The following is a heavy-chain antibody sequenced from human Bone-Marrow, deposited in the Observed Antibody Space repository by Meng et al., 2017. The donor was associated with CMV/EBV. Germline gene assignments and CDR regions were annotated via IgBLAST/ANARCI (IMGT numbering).Heavy chain of an antibody. D-gene: IGHD6-6*01. CDR1: GFTFSNYA. Sequence: GESLKISCAASGFTFSNYAMHWVRQAPGKGLEWVAVISYDGSNKYYADSVKGRFTISRDNAKNSLYLQMNSLRAEDTAVYYCAKDQAYSSSCGLFDYWGQGTLVTVSS. CDR2: ISYDGSNK. CDR3: AKDQAYSSSCGLFDY. V-gene: IGHV3-30*04. J-gene: IGHJ4*02.